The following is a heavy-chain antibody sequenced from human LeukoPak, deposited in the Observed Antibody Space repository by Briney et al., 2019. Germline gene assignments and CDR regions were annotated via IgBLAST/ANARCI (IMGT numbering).Heavy chain of an antibody. Sequence: GGSLRLSCAASGFTFNSYGMHWVRQAPGKGLEWVAVIWYDGSNKYYADSVKGRFTISRDNSKNTLYLQMNSLRAEDTAVYYCARGDDFWSGYRNYYFDYWGQGTLVTVSS. V-gene: IGHV3-33*01. CDR2: IWYDGSNK. CDR3: ARGDDFWSGYRNYYFDY. CDR1: GFTFNSYG. D-gene: IGHD3-3*01. J-gene: IGHJ4*02.